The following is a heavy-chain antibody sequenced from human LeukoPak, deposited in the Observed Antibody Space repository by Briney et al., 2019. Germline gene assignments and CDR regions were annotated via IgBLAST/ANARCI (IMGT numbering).Heavy chain of an antibody. V-gene: IGHV5-51*01. J-gene: IGHJ4*02. CDR3: ARLGYCSGGTCYKSYFGY. D-gene: IGHD2-15*01. CDR1: GYTFPSYW. Sequence: HGESLKISCKGSGYTFPSYWIAWVRQMPGKGLEWMGVIYVGGSDTRYSPSFQGQVTISADKSISTAYLQWGSLEASDAAMYYCARLGYCSGGTCYKSYFGYWGQGTLVTVSS. CDR2: IYVGGSDT.